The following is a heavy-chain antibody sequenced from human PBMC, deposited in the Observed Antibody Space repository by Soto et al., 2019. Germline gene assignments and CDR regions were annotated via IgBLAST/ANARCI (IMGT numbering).Heavy chain of an antibody. V-gene: IGHV6-1*01. CDR2: TYYRSKWYN. J-gene: IGHJ4*02. D-gene: IGHD6-19*01. CDR3: ARSNIPVHDDFDY. Sequence: PSQTLSLTCAISVDSVSSNSAAWNWISQSPSRGLEWLGRTYYRSKWYNDYAVSVKSRITINPDTSKNQFSLQLNSVTPEDTAVYYCARSNIPVHDDFDYWCQGILFTVSS. CDR1: VDSVSSNSAA.